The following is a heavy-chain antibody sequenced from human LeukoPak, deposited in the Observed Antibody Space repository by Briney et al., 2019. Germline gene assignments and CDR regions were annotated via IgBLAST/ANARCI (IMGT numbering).Heavy chain of an antibody. CDR2: ISAYNGNT. CDR1: GYTFTGYG. D-gene: IGHD3-22*01. V-gene: IGHV1-18*01. CDR3: ARINYYDSSGPFDY. J-gene: IGHJ4*02. Sequence: ASVKVSCKASGYTFTGYGISWVRQAPGQGLEWMGWISAYNGNTNYAQKLQGRVTMTTDTSTSTAYMELRSLRSDDTAVYYCARINYYDSSGPFDYWGQGTLVTVSS.